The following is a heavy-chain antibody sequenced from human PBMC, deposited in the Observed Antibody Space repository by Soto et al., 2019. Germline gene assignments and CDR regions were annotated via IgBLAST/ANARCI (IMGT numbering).Heavy chain of an antibody. V-gene: IGHV3-23*01. Sequence: EVQLLESGGGLVQPGGSLRLSCAASGFIFSSYGMSWVRQAPGRGLKWVSTISGSGSTTYYADSVKGRFTISRDNSKKTVSLQMSSLRAEDTAVYYCAKGEHLLYTYFDYWGQGSLVTVSS. CDR2: ISGSGSTT. D-gene: IGHD1-1*01. J-gene: IGHJ4*02. CDR3: AKGEHLLYTYFDY. CDR1: GFIFSSYG.